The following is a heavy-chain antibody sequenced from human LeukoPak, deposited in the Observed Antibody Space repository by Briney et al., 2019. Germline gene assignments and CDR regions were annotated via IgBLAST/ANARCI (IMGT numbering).Heavy chain of an antibody. Sequence: ASVKVSCKASGYTFTSYGISWVRQAPGQGLEWMGWISAYNGNTNYAQKLQGRGTMTTDTSTSTAYMELRSLRSDDTAVYYCARGSTYYYDSSGYDPDYWGQGTLVTVSS. D-gene: IGHD3-22*01. CDR1: GYTFTSYG. V-gene: IGHV1-18*01. J-gene: IGHJ4*02. CDR2: ISAYNGNT. CDR3: ARGSTYYYDSSGYDPDY.